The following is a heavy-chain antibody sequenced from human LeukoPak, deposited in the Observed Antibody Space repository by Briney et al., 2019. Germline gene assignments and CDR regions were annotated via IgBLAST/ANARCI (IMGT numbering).Heavy chain of an antibody. J-gene: IGHJ6*02. CDR2: ISQDGTRR. CDR1: GLRFSNYA. CDR3: ARGAVVTVYYYTIDV. Sequence: GKSLSLSCAASGLRFSNYAMHWVRQPPGKGLEWVAAISQDGTRRYYADSVKGRFTFSRDNSENTLFLQMNSLRAEDTAVYYCARGAVVTVYYYTIDVWGQGTTVTVSS. V-gene: IGHV3-30-3*01. D-gene: IGHD2-21*02.